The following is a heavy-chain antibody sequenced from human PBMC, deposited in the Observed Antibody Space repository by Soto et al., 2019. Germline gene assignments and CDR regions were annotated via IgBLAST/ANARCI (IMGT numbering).Heavy chain of an antibody. J-gene: IGHJ3*01. Sequence: GGSLRLSCAASGFTFNTYAMSWVRQAPGKGLEWVAGIGGGDTHYADSVTGRFTISGDDSKSTVSSQMNSLRVEDTAVYYCAKDRMNFNSVWDPFDAWGQGTLVTVSS. CDR1: GFTFNTYA. V-gene: IGHV3-23*01. D-gene: IGHD2-15*01. CDR3: AKDRMNFNSVWDPFDA. CDR2: IGGGDT.